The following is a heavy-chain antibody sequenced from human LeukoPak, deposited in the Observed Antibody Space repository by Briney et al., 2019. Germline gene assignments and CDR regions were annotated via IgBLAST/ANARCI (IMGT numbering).Heavy chain of an antibody. CDR2: ISSSGGST. CDR1: GFTFSSYA. J-gene: IGHJ4*02. D-gene: IGHD2-2*01. CDR3: AKTVVPAAIEYYFDY. V-gene: IGHV3-23*01. Sequence: GGSLRLSCAASGFTFSSYAMSWVRQAPGKGLEWVSAISSSGGSTYYADSVKGRFTISRDNSKKTLYLQMNSLRAEDTAVYYCAKTVVPAAIEYYFDYWGQGTLVTVPS.